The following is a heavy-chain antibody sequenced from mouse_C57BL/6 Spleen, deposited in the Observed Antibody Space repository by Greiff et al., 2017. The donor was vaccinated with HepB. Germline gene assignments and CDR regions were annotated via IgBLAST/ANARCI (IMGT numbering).Heavy chain of an antibody. CDR2: FHPYNDDT. J-gene: IGHJ2*01. D-gene: IGHD3-2*02. CDR1: GYTFTTYP. Sequence: QVHVKQSGAELVKPGASVKMSCKASGYTFTTYPIEWMKQNHGKSLEWIGNFHPYNDDTKYNEKFKGKATLTVDTSSSTAYMQLSSLTSEDSAVYYCATAQAKDYWGQGTTLTVSS. CDR3: ATAQAKDY. V-gene: IGHV1-47*01.